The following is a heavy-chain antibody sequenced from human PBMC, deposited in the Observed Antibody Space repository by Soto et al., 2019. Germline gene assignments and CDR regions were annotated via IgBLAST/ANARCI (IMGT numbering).Heavy chain of an antibody. D-gene: IGHD1-1*01. Sequence: QVQLLQSGAEVKKPGASVKVSCKVSGHTLTELCMHWVRQAPGRGLEWMGGFDPEDGETISAQKFQGRVTMTEDTSSDSTYMELTSLRSEDTAVYYCAAGGTRWLHSPFDYWGQGTLVTISS. V-gene: IGHV1-24*01. CDR2: FDPEDGET. CDR1: GHTLTELC. J-gene: IGHJ4*02. CDR3: AAGGTRWLHSPFDY.